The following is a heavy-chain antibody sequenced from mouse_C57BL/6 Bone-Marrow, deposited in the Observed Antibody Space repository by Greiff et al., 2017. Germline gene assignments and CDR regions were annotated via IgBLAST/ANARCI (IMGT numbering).Heavy chain of an antibody. D-gene: IGHD1-1*01. CDR3: ARSTVVEDLDY. Sequence: EVQRVESGPGLAKPSQTLSLTCSVTGYSITSDYWNWIRKFQGNKLEYIGYISYSGRTYYNPSLKSRISITRDTSKNQYYLQLNVVAEEDTATYYCARSTVVEDLDYWGQGTSLTVSS. CDR1: GYSITSDY. V-gene: IGHV3-8*01. J-gene: IGHJ2*02. CDR2: ISYSGRT.